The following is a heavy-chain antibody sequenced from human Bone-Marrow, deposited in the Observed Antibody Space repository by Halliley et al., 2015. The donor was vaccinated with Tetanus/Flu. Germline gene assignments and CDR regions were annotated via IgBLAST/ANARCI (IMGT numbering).Heavy chain of an antibody. D-gene: IGHD6-19*01. Sequence: WIGLIYPDDSDTKSSPSFRGQVTVSVDKSRRTAFLQWRSLKASDSALYYCARTYSSGWHSPFDFWGQGTLVTVSS. CDR2: IYPDDSDT. V-gene: IGHV5-51*01. CDR3: ARTYSSGWHSPFDF. J-gene: IGHJ4*02.